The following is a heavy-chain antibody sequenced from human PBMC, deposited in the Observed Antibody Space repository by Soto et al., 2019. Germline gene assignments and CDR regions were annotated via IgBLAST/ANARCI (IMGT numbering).Heavy chain of an antibody. V-gene: IGHV4-4*07. D-gene: IGHD2-15*01. CDR2: IYTSGST. CDR1: GGSISSYY. CDR3: ARALRYCSGGSCYYYGMDV. J-gene: IGHJ6*02. Sequence: SETLSLTCTVSGGSISSYYWSWIRQPAGKGLEWIGRIYTSGSTNYNPSLKSRVTMSVDTSKNQFSLKLSSVTAADTAVYYCARALRYCSGGSCYYYGMDVWGQGTTVTVSS.